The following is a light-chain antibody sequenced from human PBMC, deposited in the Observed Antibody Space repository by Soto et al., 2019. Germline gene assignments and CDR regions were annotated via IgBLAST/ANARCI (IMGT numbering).Light chain of an antibody. J-gene: IGKJ5*01. CDR1: ESLSSN. V-gene: IGKV3-15*01. CDR3: QQYNTWSSIT. CDR2: GAS. Sequence: EIVMTQSPATLSVSPGERVTLSCRVSESLSSNLAWYQQKPGQAPSLLMYGASTRATGIPARFSGSGSGTEFTLTISSLQSEDFAVYYCQQYNTWSSITFGQGTRLEIK.